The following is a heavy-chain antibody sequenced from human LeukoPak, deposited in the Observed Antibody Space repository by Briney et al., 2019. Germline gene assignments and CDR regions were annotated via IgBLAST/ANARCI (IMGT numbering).Heavy chain of an antibody. CDR1: GYSFTSYW. V-gene: IGHV5-51*01. CDR2: IYPGDSDT. Sequence: GESLKISCKGSGYSFTSYWIGWVRQMPGKGLEWMGIIYPGDSDTRYSPSFQGQVTISADKSISTAYLQWSSLKASDTAMYYCARRGYSGYVNYYYYYMDVWGKGTTVTVSS. D-gene: IGHD5-12*01. CDR3: ARRGYSGYVNYYYYYMDV. J-gene: IGHJ6*03.